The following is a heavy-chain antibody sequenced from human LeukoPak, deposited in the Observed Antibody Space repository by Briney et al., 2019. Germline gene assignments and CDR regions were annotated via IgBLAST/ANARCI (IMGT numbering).Heavy chain of an antibody. V-gene: IGHV4-38-2*02. J-gene: IGHJ4*02. CDR2: IYHSGST. CDR1: GYSLSSGYY. CDR3: SVAGTVIVKSFDY. D-gene: IGHD3-16*02. Sequence: PSETLSLTCTVSGYSLSSGYYWGWIRQPPGKGVEWIGSIYHSGSTYYNPSLKSRVTISVDTSKNQFSLKLSSVSVADTAAYNYSVAGTVIVKSFDYWGEGTLVTVSS.